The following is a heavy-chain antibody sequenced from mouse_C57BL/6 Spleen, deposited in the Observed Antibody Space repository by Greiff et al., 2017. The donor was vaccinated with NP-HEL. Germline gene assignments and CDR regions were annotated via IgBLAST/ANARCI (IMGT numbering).Heavy chain of an antibody. CDR3: ARGDGNYEGDY. V-gene: IGHV1-61*01. CDR2: IYPSDSEN. J-gene: IGHJ2*01. Sequence: QVQLQQPGAELVRPGSSVKLSCKASGYTFTSYWMDWVKQRPGQGLEWIGNIYPSDSENHYNQKFKDKATLTVAKSSSTAYMQLSSLTSEDSAVYYCARGDGNYEGDYWGQGTTLTVSS. D-gene: IGHD2-1*01. CDR1: GYTFTSYW.